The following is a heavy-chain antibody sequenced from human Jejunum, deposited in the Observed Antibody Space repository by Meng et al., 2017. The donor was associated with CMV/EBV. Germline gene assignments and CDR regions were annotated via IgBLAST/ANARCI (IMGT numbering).Heavy chain of an antibody. CDR2: IKSDGSST. CDR1: GFTFRSYW. J-gene: IGHJ4*02. D-gene: IGHD2-15*01. Sequence: SCSASGFTFRSYWMSWVRQAPGTGLVWVSRIKSDGSSTTYADSVKGRFTISRDNAKNTLYLQMNSLRADDTGVYYCGGGGGRIYSAYWGQGTLVTVSS. CDR3: GGGGGRIYSAY. V-gene: IGHV3-74*01.